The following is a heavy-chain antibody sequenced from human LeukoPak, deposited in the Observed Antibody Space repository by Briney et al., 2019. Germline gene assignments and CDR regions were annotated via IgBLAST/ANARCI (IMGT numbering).Heavy chain of an antibody. CDR2: INHSGST. CDR1: GGSFSGYY. D-gene: IGHD6-13*01. V-gene: IGHV4-34*01. J-gene: IGHJ4*02. CDR3: ARLRGYTSSARGYVEY. Sequence: PSETLSLTCAVYGGSFSGYYWSWLRQPPGKGLEWIGEINHSGSTYYDPSLKSRVTISVDTSKNQFSLKLSSVTAADTAVYYCARLRGYTSSARGYVEYWGQGTLVTVSS.